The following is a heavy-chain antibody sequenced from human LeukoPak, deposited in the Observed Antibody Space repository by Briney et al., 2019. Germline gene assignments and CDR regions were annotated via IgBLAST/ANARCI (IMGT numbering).Heavy chain of an antibody. V-gene: IGHV1-46*01. CDR3: ASLIFGGENWFDP. Sequence: GASVKVSCKASGYTFTSYYMHWVRQAPGQGLEWMGIINPSGGSTSYAQKFQGRVTMTRDTSTSTVYMELSSLRSEDTAVYCCASLIFGGENWFDPWGQGTLVTVSS. CDR2: INPSGGST. CDR1: GYTFTSYY. D-gene: IGHD3-3*01. J-gene: IGHJ5*02.